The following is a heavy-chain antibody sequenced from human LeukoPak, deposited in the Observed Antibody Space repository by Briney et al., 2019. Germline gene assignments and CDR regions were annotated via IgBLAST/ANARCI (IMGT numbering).Heavy chain of an antibody. V-gene: IGHV3-30*02. CDR1: GFTFSSYG. CDR3: AKGVWRGYYRDSTFDI. CDR2: IRYDGSNK. D-gene: IGHD3-3*01. J-gene: IGHJ3*02. Sequence: PGGSLRLSCAASGFTFSSYGMHWVRQAPGKGLEWVAFIRYDGSNKYYADSVKGRFTISRDNSKNTLYLQMNSLRAEDTAVYYCAKGVWRGYYRDSTFDIWGQGTMVTVSS.